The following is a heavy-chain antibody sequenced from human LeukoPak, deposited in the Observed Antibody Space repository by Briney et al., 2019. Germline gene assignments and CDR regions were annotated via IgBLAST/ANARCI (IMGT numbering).Heavy chain of an antibody. CDR1: GFTFSNFW. D-gene: IGHD3-22*01. Sequence: GGSLRPSCAASGFTFSNFWMHWVRQAPGKGLVWVALIYGDGSFTRYADSLKGRFTISRDNAKNTVYLQMNSLRVEDTAVYYCARVYETNGYLYWGQGSLVTVSS. V-gene: IGHV3-74*01. CDR3: ARVYETNGYLY. J-gene: IGHJ4*02. CDR2: IYGDGSFT.